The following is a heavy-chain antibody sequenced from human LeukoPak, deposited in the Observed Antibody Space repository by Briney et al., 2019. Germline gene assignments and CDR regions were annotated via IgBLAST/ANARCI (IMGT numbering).Heavy chain of an antibody. Sequence: GGSLRLSCAASGFTFSNYWMIWVRQAPGKGLEWVAGIKQDGSEKQYVGSVRGRFTISRDNAKNVLDLQMNSLTDEDTAVYYCAKDIHYIQSDYWGQGALVTVSS. J-gene: IGHJ4*02. D-gene: IGHD3-10*01. CDR3: AKDIHYIQSDY. V-gene: IGHV3-7*01. CDR2: IKQDGSEK. CDR1: GFTFSNYW.